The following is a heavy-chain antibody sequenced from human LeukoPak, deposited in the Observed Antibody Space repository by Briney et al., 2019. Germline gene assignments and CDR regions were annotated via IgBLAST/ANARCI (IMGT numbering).Heavy chain of an antibody. CDR1: GGSFSGYY. Sequence: SETLSLTCAVYGGSFSGYYWSWIRQPPGKGLEWIGKINHSGSTNYNPSLKSRVTIPVDTSKNQFSLKLSSVTAADTAVYYCARGGIAAAVDYWGQGTLVTVSS. CDR2: INHSGST. CDR3: ARGGIAAAVDY. D-gene: IGHD6-13*01. J-gene: IGHJ4*02. V-gene: IGHV4-34*01.